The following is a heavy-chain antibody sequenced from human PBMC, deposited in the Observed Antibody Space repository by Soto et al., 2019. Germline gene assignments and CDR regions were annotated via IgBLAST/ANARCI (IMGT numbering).Heavy chain of an antibody. CDR2: ISYDGSNK. J-gene: IGHJ6*02. Sequence: GXSLRLSCAASGFTLSSYGMNWFRQAPVKGLEWVAVISYDGSNKYYADSVKGRFTISRDSSKNMLYLQMNSLRAEDTAVYYCAKEDSSSWHYYYGMDVWGQGTTVTVSS. CDR1: GFTLSSYG. V-gene: IGHV3-30*18. CDR3: AKEDSSSWHYYYGMDV. D-gene: IGHD6-13*01.